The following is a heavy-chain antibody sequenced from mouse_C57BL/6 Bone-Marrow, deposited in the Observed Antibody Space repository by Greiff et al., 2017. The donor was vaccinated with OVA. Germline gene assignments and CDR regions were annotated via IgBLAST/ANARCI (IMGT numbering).Heavy chain of an antibody. J-gene: IGHJ2*01. Sequence: QVQLQQSGPELVKPGASVKLSCKASGYSFTSYYIHWVKQRPGQGLEWIGWIYPGSGNTKYNEKFKGKATLTADTSSSTAYMQLSSLTSEDSAVYYCAREGLYCCGLFDYWGQGTTLTVSS. CDR2: IYPGSGNT. V-gene: IGHV1-66*01. CDR3: AREGLYCCGLFDY. CDR1: GYSFTSYY. D-gene: IGHD1-1*01.